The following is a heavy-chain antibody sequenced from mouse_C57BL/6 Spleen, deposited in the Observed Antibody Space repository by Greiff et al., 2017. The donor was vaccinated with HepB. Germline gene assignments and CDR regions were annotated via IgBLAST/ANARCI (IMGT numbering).Heavy chain of an antibody. J-gene: IGHJ1*03. CDR1: GYTFTDYE. D-gene: IGHD2-4*01. CDR2: IDPETGGT. Sequence: QVQLKESGAELVRPGASVTLSCKASGYTFTDYEMHWVKQTPVHGLEWIGAIDPETGGTAYNQKFKGKAILTADKSSSTAYMELRSLTSEDSAVYYCTRDDYDEDFDVWGTGTTVTVSS. V-gene: IGHV1-15*01. CDR3: TRDDYDEDFDV.